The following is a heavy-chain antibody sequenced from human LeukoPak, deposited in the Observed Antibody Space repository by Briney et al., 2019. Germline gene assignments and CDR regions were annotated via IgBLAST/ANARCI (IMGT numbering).Heavy chain of an antibody. CDR1: GFTFSSYS. V-gene: IGHV3-21*01. CDR3: ARDAGYYYGSGSYYSEY. D-gene: IGHD3-10*01. Sequence: GGSLRLSCAASGFTFSSYSMNWVRQASGKGLEWVSSISSSSSYIYYADSVKGRFTISRDNAKNSLYLQMNSLRAEDTAVYYCARDAGYYYGSGSYYSEYWGQRPLVTVPT. CDR2: ISSSSSYI. J-gene: IGHJ4*02.